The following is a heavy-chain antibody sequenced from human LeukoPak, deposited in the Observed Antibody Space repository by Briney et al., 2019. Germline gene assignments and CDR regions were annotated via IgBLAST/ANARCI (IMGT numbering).Heavy chain of an antibody. J-gene: IGHJ3*02. CDR1: GGTFSSYA. V-gene: IGHV1-69*13. Sequence: ASVKVSCKASGGTFSSYAISWVRQAPGQGLEWMGGIIPIFGTANYAQKSQGRVTITADESTSTAYMELSSLRSEDTAVYYCAREHPSGAGAFDIWGQGTMVTVSS. D-gene: IGHD2-15*01. CDR3: AREHPSGAGAFDI. CDR2: IIPIFGTA.